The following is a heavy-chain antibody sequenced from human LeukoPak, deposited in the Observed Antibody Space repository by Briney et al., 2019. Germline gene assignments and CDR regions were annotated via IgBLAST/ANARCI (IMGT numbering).Heavy chain of an antibody. D-gene: IGHD2-15*01. J-gene: IGHJ5*02. CDR2: IYYSGST. V-gene: IGHV4-31*03. Sequence: PSETLSLTCTVSGGSISSGGYYWSWIRQHPGKGLEWIGYIYYSGSTYYNPSLKSRVTISVDTSKNQFSLKLSSVTAADTAVYYCARGVVVVAATSWYWFDPWGQGTLVTVSS. CDR1: GGSISSGGYY. CDR3: ARGVVVVAATSWYWFDP.